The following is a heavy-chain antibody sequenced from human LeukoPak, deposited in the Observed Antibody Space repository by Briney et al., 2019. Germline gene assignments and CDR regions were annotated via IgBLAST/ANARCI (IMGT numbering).Heavy chain of an antibody. D-gene: IGHD1-26*01. CDR2: INPNSGGT. CDR1: GYTFTGYY. Sequence: ASVKVSCKASGYTFTGYYTHWVRQAPGQGLEWMGRINPNSGGTNYAQKFQGRVTMTRDTSISTAYMELSRLRSDDTAVYYCASWEAGAGWFDPWGQGTLVIVSS. CDR3: ASWEAGAGWFDP. V-gene: IGHV1-2*06. J-gene: IGHJ5*02.